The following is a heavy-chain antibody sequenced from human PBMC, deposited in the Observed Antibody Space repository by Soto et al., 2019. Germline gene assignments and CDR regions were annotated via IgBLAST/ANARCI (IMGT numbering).Heavy chain of an antibody. CDR2: IIPILGIA. D-gene: IGHD4-17*01. V-gene: IGHV1-69*02. CDR1: GGTFSSYT. CDR3: ARVASDYGDAYYFDY. J-gene: IGHJ4*02. Sequence: ASVKVSCKASGGTFSSYTISWVRRAPGQGLEWMGRIIPILGIANYAQKFQGRVTITADKSTSTAYMELSSLRSEDTAVYYCARVASDYGDAYYFDYWGQGTLVTVSS.